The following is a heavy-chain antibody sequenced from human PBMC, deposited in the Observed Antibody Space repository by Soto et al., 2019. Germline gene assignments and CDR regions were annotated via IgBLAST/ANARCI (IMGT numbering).Heavy chain of an antibody. CDR3: ATTYGGNTAFPYYFDS. CDR1: VASFSSYT. D-gene: IGHD4-17*01. V-gene: IGHV1-69*13. Sequence: SVKVSCKASVASFSSYTTSWVRQAPGQGLEWMGGIIPIFGTIKYAQNFQGRVTITADESTSTAYMELSSLRSEDTAVYYCATTYGGNTAFPYYFDSWGQGTLVTVSS. CDR2: IIPIFGTI. J-gene: IGHJ4*02.